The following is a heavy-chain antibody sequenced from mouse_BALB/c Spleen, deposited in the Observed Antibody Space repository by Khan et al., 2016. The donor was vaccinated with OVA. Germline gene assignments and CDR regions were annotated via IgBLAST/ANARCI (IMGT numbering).Heavy chain of an antibody. CDR2: IWSGGST. CDR1: GFSLTSYG. V-gene: IGHV2-2*02. D-gene: IGHD2-14*01. Sequence: QVQLKESGPGLVQPSQSLSITCTVSGFSLTSYGVHWVRQSPGKGLEWLGVIWSGGSTDYYAAFISRLSISKDNSKSQVFFKMNSLQANDTAIYYCARIFIGTTDYAMDYWGQGTSVTVSS. CDR3: ARIFIGTTDYAMDY. J-gene: IGHJ4*01.